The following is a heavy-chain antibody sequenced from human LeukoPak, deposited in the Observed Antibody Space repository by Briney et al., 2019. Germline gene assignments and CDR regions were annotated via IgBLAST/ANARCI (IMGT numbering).Heavy chain of an antibody. CDR3: AREPTSGREPTSGRPLDY. D-gene: IGHD5-12*01. CDR1: GGSISGYF. Sequence: SGTLSLTCTVSGGSISGYFWTWIRQPAGKGLEWIGRIYSSGSNNYNPSLKSRVTMSLDTSKNHFSLNLTSVTAADTAVYYCAREPTSGREPTSGRPLDYWGQGTLVTVSS. V-gene: IGHV4-4*07. CDR2: IYSSGSN. J-gene: IGHJ4*02.